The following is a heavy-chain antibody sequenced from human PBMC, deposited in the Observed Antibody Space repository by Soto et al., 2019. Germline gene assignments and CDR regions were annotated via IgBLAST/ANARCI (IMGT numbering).Heavy chain of an antibody. CDR3: ARFGRLGFSGGNDAFDK. CDR2: IGTTGDT. D-gene: IGHD3-16*01. CDR1: SSDD. Sequence: SSDDMHWVRQVTGKGLEWVSSIGTTGDTDYPGSVRGRFNISRENAKNSLYLQMNSLRAGDTAVYYCARFGRLGFSGGNDAFDKWGQGTMVTVSS. J-gene: IGHJ3*02. V-gene: IGHV3-13*01.